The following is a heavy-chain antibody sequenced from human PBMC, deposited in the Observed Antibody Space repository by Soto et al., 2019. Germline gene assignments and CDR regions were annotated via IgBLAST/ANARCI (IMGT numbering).Heavy chain of an antibody. CDR3: ARGRYSSSLNYGMDV. J-gene: IGHJ6*02. V-gene: IGHV3-74*01. CDR2: IDDDGSST. D-gene: IGHD6-13*01. CDR1: GFIFSKYW. Sequence: PGGSLRLSCAASGFIFSKYWMHWSRQAPGKGLVWVSRIDDDGSSTSYADSVKGRFTISRDNAKNTLYLQMNSLRAEDTAVYYCARGRYSSSLNYGMDVRGQGTSVTVSS.